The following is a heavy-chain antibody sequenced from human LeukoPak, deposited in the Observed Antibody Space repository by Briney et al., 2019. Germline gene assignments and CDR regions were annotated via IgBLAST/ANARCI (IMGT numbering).Heavy chain of an antibody. CDR2: IYHSGST. J-gene: IGHJ4*02. Sequence: PSETLSLTCTVSGYSISSGYYWGWIRQPPGKGLEWIGSIYHSGSTYYNPSLKSRVTISVDTSKNQFSLKLSSATAADTAVYYCARPAAYGDYYFDYWGQGTLVTVSS. V-gene: IGHV4-38-2*02. CDR1: GYSISSGYY. CDR3: ARPAAYGDYYFDY. D-gene: IGHD4-17*01.